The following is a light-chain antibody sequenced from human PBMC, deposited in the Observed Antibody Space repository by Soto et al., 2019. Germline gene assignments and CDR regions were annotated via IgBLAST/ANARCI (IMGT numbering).Light chain of an antibody. CDR2: DVI. Sequence: QSALTQPASVSGSPGQSVTISCTVTSSDVGAYEHVSWYQLAPGTAPKLLISDVINRPSGVSDRFSGSRSGNTASLTISGLQPEDEAEYYCGLFTSSATWVFGGGTKLTVL. CDR1: SSDVGAYEH. J-gene: IGLJ3*02. CDR3: GLFTSSATWV. V-gene: IGLV2-18*01.